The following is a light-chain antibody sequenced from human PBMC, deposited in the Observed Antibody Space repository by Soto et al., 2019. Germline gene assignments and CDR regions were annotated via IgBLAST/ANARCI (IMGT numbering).Light chain of an antibody. CDR1: QSLLQSNGNHY. CDR3: IQALHPPWT. Sequence: DIVLTQSPLSLPVTPGEPASISCRSSQSLLQSNGNHYLDWYLQKPGQSPQVLIYLGSNRASGVPERFSGRGSGTDFTLKISRVEAEDVGVYYCIQALHPPWTFGQGNKVEIE. V-gene: IGKV2-28*01. J-gene: IGKJ1*01. CDR2: LGS.